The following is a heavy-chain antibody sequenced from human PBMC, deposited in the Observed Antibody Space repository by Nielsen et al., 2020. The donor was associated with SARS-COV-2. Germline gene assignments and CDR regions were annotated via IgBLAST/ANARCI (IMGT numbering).Heavy chain of an antibody. V-gene: IGHV4-34*01. D-gene: IGHD4-17*01. CDR3: ARAPVTTVFDY. Sequence: ESLKISCAASGFTFSSYSMNWVRQAPGKGLEWIGEINPSGRTNFNPSLQSRVTMSVDTSKDQFSLKLNSVTAADTAVYYCARAPVTTVFDYWGQGTLVTVSS. CDR1: GFTFSSYS. CDR2: INPSGRT. J-gene: IGHJ4*02.